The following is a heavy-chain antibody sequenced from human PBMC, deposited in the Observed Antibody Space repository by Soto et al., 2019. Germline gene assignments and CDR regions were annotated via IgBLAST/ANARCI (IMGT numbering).Heavy chain of an antibody. J-gene: IGHJ4*02. Sequence: QVQVVQSGAEVKKPGASVKVSCKVSGYTFTTYDINWVRQAPGQGLEWMGWMNPETGDTGYGQQFQGRVTLSRNTSITTAYLELTNLRFEDTAVYYCASALRGTLWGQGTLVTVSA. V-gene: IGHV1-8*01. D-gene: IGHD1-26*01. CDR1: GYTFTTYD. CDR2: MNPETGDT. CDR3: ASALRGTL.